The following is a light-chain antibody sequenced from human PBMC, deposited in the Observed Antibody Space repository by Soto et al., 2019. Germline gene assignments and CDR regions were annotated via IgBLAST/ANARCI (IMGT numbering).Light chain of an antibody. V-gene: IGKV1-5*03. Sequence: DIKMTQSPSTLSGSVGDRVTITCRASQTISSWLAWYQQKPGKAPKLLIYKASTLKSGVPSRFSGSGSGTEFSLTISNLQPDDCATYYCQQYENYWTFGQGTKVDIK. J-gene: IGKJ1*01. CDR3: QQYENYWT. CDR2: KAS. CDR1: QTISSW.